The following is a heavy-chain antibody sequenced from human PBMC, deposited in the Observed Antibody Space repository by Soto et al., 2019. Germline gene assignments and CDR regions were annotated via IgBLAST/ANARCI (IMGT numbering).Heavy chain of an antibody. CDR1: GDSLSGTYW. V-gene: IGHV4-4*02. Sequence: QVQLQESGPGLVKPSETLSITCAVSGDSLSGTYWWSWVRQAPGGGLQWIGEISYSGTTHYDPSLMSRVTISMDKSRSEFSLTLISVTAADSASYYCARHILVTGTRGFDFWGQGILVTVSS. CDR2: ISYSGTT. J-gene: IGHJ4*02. D-gene: IGHD6-19*01. CDR3: ARHILVTGTRGFDF.